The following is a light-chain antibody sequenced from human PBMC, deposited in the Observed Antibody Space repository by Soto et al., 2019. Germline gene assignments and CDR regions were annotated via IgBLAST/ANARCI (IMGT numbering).Light chain of an antibody. V-gene: IGLV2-14*01. Sequence: QSALTQPASVSGSPGQSITISCTGTSSDVGAYNYVSWYQQYPGKAPKLMIYDVSNRPSGVSNRFSGSKSGNTASLTISGLQAEDEADYYCRSYTSSSTPVVFGGGTKLTVL. J-gene: IGLJ2*01. CDR3: RSYTSSSTPVV. CDR2: DVS. CDR1: SSDVGAYNY.